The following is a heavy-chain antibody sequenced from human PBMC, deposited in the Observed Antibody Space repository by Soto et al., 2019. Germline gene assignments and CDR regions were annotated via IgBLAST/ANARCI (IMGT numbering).Heavy chain of an antibody. CDR2: INAGNGNT. Sequence: GASVKVSCKASGYTFTSYAMHWVRQAPGQRLEWMGWINAGNGNTKYSQKFQGRVTITRDTSASTAYMELSSLRSEDTAVHYCARGIVRGVRLPDYWGQGTLVTVSS. J-gene: IGHJ4*02. V-gene: IGHV1-3*01. D-gene: IGHD3-10*01. CDR1: GYTFTSYA. CDR3: ARGIVRGVRLPDY.